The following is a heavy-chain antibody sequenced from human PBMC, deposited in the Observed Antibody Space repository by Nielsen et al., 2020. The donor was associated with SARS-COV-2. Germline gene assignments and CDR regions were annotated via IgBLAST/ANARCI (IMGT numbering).Heavy chain of an antibody. J-gene: IGHJ6*02. Sequence: SETLSLTCTVSGGSISSGGFYWSWIRQHPGKGLEWIGYIYYSGSTYYNPSLESRVTISVDTSKNQFSLSLRSVTAADTAVYYCARESSGYDHYNYGMDVWGQGTTVTVSS. D-gene: IGHD5-12*01. CDR1: GGSISSGGFY. CDR2: IYYSGST. V-gene: IGHV4-31*03. CDR3: ARESSGYDHYNYGMDV.